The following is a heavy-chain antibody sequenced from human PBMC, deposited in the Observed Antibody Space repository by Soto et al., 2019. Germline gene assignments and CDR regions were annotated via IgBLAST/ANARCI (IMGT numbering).Heavy chain of an antibody. Sequence: QVQLVQSGAEVKKPGSSVKVSCKASGGTFSSYAISWGRQAPGQGLEWMGGIIPIFGAADYAQKFQGRVTITADESTSTAYMELSSLRSEDTAVYYGASHSGRSPEGHYYYGMDVWGQGTTVTVSS. V-gene: IGHV1-69*12. CDR2: IIPIFGAA. J-gene: IGHJ6*02. D-gene: IGHD1-26*01. CDR3: ASHSGRSPEGHYYYGMDV. CDR1: GGTFSSYA.